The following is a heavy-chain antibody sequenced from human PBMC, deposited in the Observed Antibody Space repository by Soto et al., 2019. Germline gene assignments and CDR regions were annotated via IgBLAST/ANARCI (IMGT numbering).Heavy chain of an antibody. CDR1: GGSISSGGYY. J-gene: IGHJ6*02. Sequence: SETLSLTCTVSGGSISSGGYYWGWIRQPPGKGLEWIGSIYYSGSTYYNPSLKSRVTISVDTSKNQFSLKLSSVTAADTAAYYCARRAITMVRGVMGVDYGMDVWGQGTTVTVSS. CDR3: ARRAITMVRGVMGVDYGMDV. D-gene: IGHD3-10*01. V-gene: IGHV4-39*01. CDR2: IYYSGST.